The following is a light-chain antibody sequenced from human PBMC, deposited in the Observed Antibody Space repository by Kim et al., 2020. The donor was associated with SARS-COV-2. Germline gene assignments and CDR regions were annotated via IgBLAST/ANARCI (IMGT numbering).Light chain of an antibody. CDR1: QSVSNNY. Sequence: EIVLTQSPGAPSLSPGERATLSCRASQSVSNNYLAWYQQKPGQTPRLLIYGASSRATGIPDRFSGSGSGTDFTLTISRLEPADFAVYYCQQYGGSPFTFGPGTKVDIK. CDR2: GAS. CDR3: QQYGGSPFT. J-gene: IGKJ3*01. V-gene: IGKV3-20*01.